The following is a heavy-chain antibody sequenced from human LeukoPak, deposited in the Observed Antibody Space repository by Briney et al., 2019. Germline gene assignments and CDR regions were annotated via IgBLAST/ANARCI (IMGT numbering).Heavy chain of an antibody. Sequence: SETLSLTCAVSGGSISSGGYYWSWIRQPPGKGLEWIGQIRHTGSTSYNPSLRSRVTISGDTSKNQFSLKLSSVTAADTAVYYCARHGGYYFDYWGQGTLVTVSS. CDR1: GGSISSGGYY. CDR2: IRHTGST. V-gene: IGHV4-39*01. D-gene: IGHD3-16*01. J-gene: IGHJ4*02. CDR3: ARHGGYYFDY.